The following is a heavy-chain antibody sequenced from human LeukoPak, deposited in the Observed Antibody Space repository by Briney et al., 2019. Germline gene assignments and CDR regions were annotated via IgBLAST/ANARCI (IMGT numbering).Heavy chain of an antibody. Sequence: ASVKVSCKASGYTFTSYYMHWVRQAPGQGLEWMGIINPSGGSTSYAQKFQGRVTMTRDMSTSTVYMELSSLRSEDTAVYYCARGLRGSGSYFYYYYYYMDVWGKGTTVTISS. CDR3: ARGLRGSGSYFYYYYYYMDV. D-gene: IGHD3-10*01. CDR1: GYTFTSYY. V-gene: IGHV1-46*01. J-gene: IGHJ6*03. CDR2: INPSGGST.